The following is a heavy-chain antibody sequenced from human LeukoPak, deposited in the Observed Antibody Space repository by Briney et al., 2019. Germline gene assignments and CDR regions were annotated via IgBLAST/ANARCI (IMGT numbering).Heavy chain of an antibody. CDR1: GPSNSSFF. CDR2: IYSKGIT. J-gene: IGHJ3*02. V-gene: IGHV4-59*01. D-gene: IGHD2-2*01. Sequence: SETLSLTCTVSGPSNSSFFWSWIRQSSGKGLEWMGYIYSKGITNYNPSLMSRVTISLDTSKNQFFLRLNSVTAADSGVYYCAGDLYCGSNSCTGGKMDMWGEGTMVTVSS. CDR3: AGDLYCGSNSCTGGKMDM.